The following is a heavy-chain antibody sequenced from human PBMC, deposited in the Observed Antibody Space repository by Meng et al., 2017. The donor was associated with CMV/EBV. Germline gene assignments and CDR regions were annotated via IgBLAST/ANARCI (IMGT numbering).Heavy chain of an antibody. Sequence: SVKVSCKASGGTFSSYAISWVRQAPGQGLEWMGGIIPIFGTANYAQKFQGRVTITTDESTSTAYMELSSLRSEDTAVYYCARSGPQYSYSNRPGYYYYYDMDVWGQGTTVTVSS. CDR2: IIPIFGTA. J-gene: IGHJ6*02. D-gene: IGHD4-11*01. V-gene: IGHV1-69*05. CDR3: ARSGPQYSYSNRPGYYYYYDMDV. CDR1: GGTFSSYA.